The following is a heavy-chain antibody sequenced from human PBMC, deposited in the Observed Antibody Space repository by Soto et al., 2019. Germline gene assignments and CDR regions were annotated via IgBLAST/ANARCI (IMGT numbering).Heavy chain of an antibody. CDR3: ARRHIVPTTNFGY. CDR1: CDSISSSSFY. V-gene: IGHV4-39*01. J-gene: IGHJ4*02. CDR2: IFHTGAT. D-gene: IGHD5-12*01. Sequence: SETLSLTCTVSCDSISSSSFYWGWIRQPPGKGLEWIGHIFHTGATYQNPTLKSRLRMSVDTSKNQFSLNLSSVTATDTAVYYCARRHIVPTTNFGYWGQGPLVTVSS.